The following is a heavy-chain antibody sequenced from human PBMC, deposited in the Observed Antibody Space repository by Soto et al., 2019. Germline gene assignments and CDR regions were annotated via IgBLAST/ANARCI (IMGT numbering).Heavy chain of an antibody. CDR3: VKGSRGDYWYYYHGVDV. CDR1: GFTFNKYA. V-gene: IGHV3-64D*06. Sequence: PGGSLLLSCSASGFTFNKYAMHWVRQAPGTGLEYVSGISDTGGSTFNADSVRGRFSISRDNSRETLFLQMSSLRAEDTAVYYCVKGSRGDYWYYYHGVDVSGQGTTVTVAS. CDR2: ISDTGGST. J-gene: IGHJ6*01. D-gene: IGHD3-16*01.